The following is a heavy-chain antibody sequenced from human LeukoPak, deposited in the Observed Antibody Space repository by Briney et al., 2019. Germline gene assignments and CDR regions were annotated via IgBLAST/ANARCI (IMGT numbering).Heavy chain of an antibody. Sequence: GASVKVSCKASGYTFTGYDINCVRQATGQGLEWMGWMNPNSGNTGYAQKFQGRVTMTRNTSISTAYMELSSLRSEDTAVYYCARVGLRIVVVPAAKYWFDPWGQGTLVTVSS. D-gene: IGHD2-2*01. CDR2: MNPNSGNT. V-gene: IGHV1-8*01. CDR1: GYTFTGYD. CDR3: ARVGLRIVVVPAAKYWFDP. J-gene: IGHJ5*02.